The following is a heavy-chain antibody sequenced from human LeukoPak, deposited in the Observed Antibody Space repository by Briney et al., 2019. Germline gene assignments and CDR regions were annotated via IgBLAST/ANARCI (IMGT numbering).Heavy chain of an antibody. CDR2: ISGSGVGT. CDR3: AKDRCSGTSCQFDC. CDR1: GFTFSISA. D-gene: IGHD2-2*01. J-gene: IGHJ4*03. V-gene: IGHV3-23*01. Sequence: GSLRLSCAAPGFTFSISAMNTVRPTPGKGLEWVSVISGSGVGTYYADPVKGRFTISRDNSKNTLYLQMNSLRVEDTAVYYCAKDRCSGTSCQFDCWGHGAMVTASS.